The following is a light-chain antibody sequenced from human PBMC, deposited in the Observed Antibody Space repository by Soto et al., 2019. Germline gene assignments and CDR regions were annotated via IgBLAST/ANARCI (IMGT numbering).Light chain of an antibody. CDR2: EVS. CDR1: SSDVGGYNY. J-gene: IGLJ2*01. V-gene: IGLV2-8*01. CDR3: SSYAGSNNVV. Sequence: QSALTQPPSASGSPGESVTISCTGTSSDVGGYNYVSWYQQHPGNAPKLMIYEVSKRPSGVPDHFSGSKSGNTASLTVSGLQAEDEADYYCSSYAGSNNVVFGGGTKLTVL.